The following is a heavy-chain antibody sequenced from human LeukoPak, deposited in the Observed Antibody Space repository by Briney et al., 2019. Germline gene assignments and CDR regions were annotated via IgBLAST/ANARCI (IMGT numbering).Heavy chain of an antibody. V-gene: IGHV3-7*01. D-gene: IGHD4-17*01. J-gene: IGHJ4*02. CDR2: IKTDGGEK. Sequence: PGGSLRLSCSASGFTFRDYWMSWVRQAPGKGLEWVANIKTDGGEKSYVDSVKGRFTISRDNAKKSLSLEMNNLSAEDAAVYYCARGEHGDYGYYFDYWGQGALVTVSS. CDR1: GFTFRDYW. CDR3: ARGEHGDYGYYFDY.